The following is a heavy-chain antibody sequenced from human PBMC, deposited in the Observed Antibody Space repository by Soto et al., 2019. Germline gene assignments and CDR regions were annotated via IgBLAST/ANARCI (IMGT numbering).Heavy chain of an antibody. CDR1: GCTFSSYA. V-gene: IGHV1-69*01. CDR2: IIPISGTA. Sequence: QVQLVQSGAEVKKPGSSVKVSCKASGCTFSSYAISWVRQAPGQGLEWMGGIIPISGTANYAQKFQGRVTITADESTSTVYMELSSLRSEDTAVYFCARSQGSSTSLEIYYYYYYGMDVWGQGTTVTVSS. CDR3: ARSQGSSTSLEIYYYYYYGMDV. J-gene: IGHJ6*02. D-gene: IGHD2-2*01.